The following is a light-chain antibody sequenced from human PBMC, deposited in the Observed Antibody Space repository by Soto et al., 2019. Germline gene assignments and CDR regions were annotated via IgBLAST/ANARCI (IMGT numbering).Light chain of an antibody. Sequence: EIVMKRSPATLGLSPGERATLSCRASQSISSELAWYQQKPGQPPRLLIYSASTRATGVPARFTGSGSGSEVTLTISGLQSEDFAVYYCQQGHNLPLTFGQGTRLEI. CDR3: QQGHNLPLT. J-gene: IGKJ2*01. V-gene: IGKV3-15*01. CDR1: QSISSE. CDR2: SAS.